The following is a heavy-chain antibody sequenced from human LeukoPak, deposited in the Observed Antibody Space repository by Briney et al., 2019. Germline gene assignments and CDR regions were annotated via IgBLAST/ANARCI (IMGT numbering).Heavy chain of an antibody. CDR1: GFTFSDYY. V-gene: IGHV3-11*01. Sequence: PGGSLRLSCAASGFTFSDYYMSWIRQAPGKGLEWVSYISSSGSTIYYADSVKGRFTISRDNAKNSLYLQMNSLRAEDTAVYYCARSGGRYVWGSYRWALYFDYWGQGTLVTVSS. D-gene: IGHD3-16*02. CDR3: ARSGGRYVWGSYRWALYFDY. CDR2: ISSSGSTI. J-gene: IGHJ4*02.